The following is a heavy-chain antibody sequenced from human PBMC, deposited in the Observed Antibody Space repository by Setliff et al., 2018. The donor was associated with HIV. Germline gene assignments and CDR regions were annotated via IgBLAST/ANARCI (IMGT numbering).Heavy chain of an antibody. CDR2: INDRGNT. J-gene: IGHJ4*02. CDR1: GGSIRSSTYY. Sequence: SETLSLTCTVSGGSIRSSTYYWGWIRQPPGKGLEWIGEINDRGNTNYMPSLRSRVTISVDTSKNQFSLRLTSVTAADSAIYYCARGRHIEATIPLDHWGQGTLVTVSS. D-gene: IGHD5-12*01. V-gene: IGHV4-39*07. CDR3: ARGRHIEATIPLDH.